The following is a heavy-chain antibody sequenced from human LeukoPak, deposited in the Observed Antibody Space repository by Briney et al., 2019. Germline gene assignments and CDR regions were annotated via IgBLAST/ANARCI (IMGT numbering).Heavy chain of an antibody. J-gene: IGHJ6*02. CDR1: AYTFTGYY. V-gene: IGHV1-2*02. D-gene: IGHD6-13*01. Sequence: ASVKVSCKASAYTFTGYYMHWVRQAPGQGLEWMGWINPNSGGTNYAQKFQGRVTMTRDTSISTAYMELSRLRSDDTAVYYCARPPPYSSSWYYYYYGMDVWGQGTTVTVSS. CDR2: INPNSGGT. CDR3: ARPPPYSSSWYYYYYGMDV.